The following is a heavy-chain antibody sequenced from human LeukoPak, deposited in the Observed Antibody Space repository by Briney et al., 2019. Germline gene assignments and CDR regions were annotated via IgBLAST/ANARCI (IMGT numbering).Heavy chain of an antibody. CDR1: GGSFSGYY. V-gene: IGHV4-34*01. J-gene: IGHJ6*02. D-gene: IGHD2-8*02. Sequence: SETLSLTCAVYGGSFSGYYWSWIRQPPGKGLEWIGEINHSGSTNYNPSLKSRVTISVDTSKNQFSLKLSSVTAADTAVYYCARVTRGITGYGMDVWGQGTTSPSP. CDR2: INHSGST. CDR3: ARVTRGITGYGMDV.